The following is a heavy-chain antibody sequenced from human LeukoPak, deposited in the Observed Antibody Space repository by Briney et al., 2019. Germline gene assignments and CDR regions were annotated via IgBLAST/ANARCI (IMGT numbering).Heavy chain of an antibody. CDR3: AREYSSSSGYYYYMDV. D-gene: IGHD6-6*01. J-gene: IGHJ6*03. V-gene: IGHV4-59*01. CDR1: GGSISSYY. Sequence: TSETLSLTCTVSGGSISSYYWSWIRQPPGKGLEWIGYIYYSGSTNYNPSLKRRVTISVDMSENQFSLKLRSVTAADTAVYYCAREYSSSSGYYYYMDVWGKGTTVTVSS. CDR2: IYYSGST.